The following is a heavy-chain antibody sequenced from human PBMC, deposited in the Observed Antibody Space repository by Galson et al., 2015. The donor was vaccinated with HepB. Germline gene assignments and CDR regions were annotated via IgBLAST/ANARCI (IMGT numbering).Heavy chain of an antibody. CDR1: GFPFDDYA. J-gene: IGHJ4*02. CDR3: AKDVGGSIILAADY. D-gene: IGHD2-15*01. Sequence: LRLSCAASGFPFDDYAMHWVRQAPGKGLEWVSGISWNSGSIGYADSVKGRFTISRDNAKNSLYLQMNSLRAEDTALYYCAKDVGGSIILAADYWGQGTLVTVSS. CDR2: ISWNSGSI. V-gene: IGHV3-9*01.